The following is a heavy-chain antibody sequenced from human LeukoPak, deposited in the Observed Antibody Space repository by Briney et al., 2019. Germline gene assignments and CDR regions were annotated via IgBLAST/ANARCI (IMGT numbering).Heavy chain of an antibody. D-gene: IGHD5-18*01. CDR1: GFTFSSSA. V-gene: IGHV3-23*01. CDR2: ISGSGSTT. Sequence: GGSLRLSCAASGFTFSSSAMIWVRQAPGKGLEWVSSISGSGSTTYYEDSVKGRFTISRDNSNNTLYLQMSSPRAEDTAVYYCARDRGGGYSYNFHLSDHWGQGTLVTVSS. J-gene: IGHJ4*01. CDR3: ARDRGGGYSYNFHLSDH.